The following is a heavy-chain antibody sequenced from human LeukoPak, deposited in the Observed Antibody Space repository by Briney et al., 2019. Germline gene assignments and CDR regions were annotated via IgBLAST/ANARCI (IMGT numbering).Heavy chain of an antibody. CDR3: ARDHATSVGGLDS. J-gene: IGHJ4*02. CDR2: IYTGGTT. Sequence: GGSLRLSCAASGFTVSGTHMSWVRQAPGKGLEWVSAIYTGGTTYYSDSVEGRFTISRDKSKNTLYLQMDSLRVEDTAVYYCARDHATSVGGLDSWGQGNLVAVSS. CDR1: GFTVSGTH. V-gene: IGHV3-53*01. D-gene: IGHD1-26*01.